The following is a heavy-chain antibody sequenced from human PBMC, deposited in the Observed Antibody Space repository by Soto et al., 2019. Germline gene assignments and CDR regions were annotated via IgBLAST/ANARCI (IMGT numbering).Heavy chain of an antibody. V-gene: IGHV3-7*01. CDR3: ARDFYGGYYYGPVDY. CDR1: GFMFSAYW. CDR2: IHGDGGKI. D-gene: IGHD5-18*01. Sequence: GGSLRLSCAASGFMFSAYWMSWVRQAPGKGLEWVANIHGDGGKIYYVDSVKGRFTISRDNAKRSLYLQMNSLRAEDTAVYYCARDFYGGYYYGPVDYWVQVALVTVSS. J-gene: IGHJ4*02.